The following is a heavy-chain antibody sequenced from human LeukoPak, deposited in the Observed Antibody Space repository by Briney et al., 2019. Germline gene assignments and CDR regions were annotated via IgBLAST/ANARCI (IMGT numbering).Heavy chain of an antibody. V-gene: IGHV3-49*04. CDR3: TRDPSGGYSYGLVWCAFDI. D-gene: IGHD5-18*01. J-gene: IGHJ3*02. CDR2: IRSKASGGTT. CDR1: GFTFSSYG. Sequence: GALRLSCAASGFTFSSYGMSWVRQAPGKGLEWVGFIRSKASGGTTQYAASVKGRFTISRDDSKSIAYLQMNSLKTEDTAVYYCTRDPSGGYSYGLVWCAFDIWGQGTMVTVSS.